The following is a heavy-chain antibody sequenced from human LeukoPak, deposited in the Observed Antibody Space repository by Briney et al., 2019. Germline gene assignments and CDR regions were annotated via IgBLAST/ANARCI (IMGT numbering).Heavy chain of an antibody. J-gene: IGHJ4*02. V-gene: IGHV4-34*01. CDR2: INHSGST. CDR1: GGSISSYY. CDR3: ARVREWLRAYIN. Sequence: SETLSLTCTVSGGSISSYYWSWIRQPPGKGLEWIGEINHSGSTNYNPSLKSRVTISVDTSKNQFSLKLSSVTAADTAVYYCARVREWLRAYINWGQGTLVTVSS. D-gene: IGHD5-12*01.